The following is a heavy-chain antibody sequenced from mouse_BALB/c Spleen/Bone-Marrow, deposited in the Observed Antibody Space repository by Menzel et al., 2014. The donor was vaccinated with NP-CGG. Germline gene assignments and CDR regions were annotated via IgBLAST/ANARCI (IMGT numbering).Heavy chain of an antibody. CDR1: GFDFSRYW. CDR2: INPDSSTI. Sequence: EVKVIESGGGLVQPGGSLKLSCAASGFDFSRYWMSWVRQAPGKGLEWIGEINPDSSTINYTPSLKDKFIISIDNAKNTLYLQMSKVRSEDTALYYCARPPIYYDYAWFAYWGQGTLVTVSA. J-gene: IGHJ3*01. V-gene: IGHV4-1*02. D-gene: IGHD2-4*01. CDR3: ARPPIYYDYAWFAY.